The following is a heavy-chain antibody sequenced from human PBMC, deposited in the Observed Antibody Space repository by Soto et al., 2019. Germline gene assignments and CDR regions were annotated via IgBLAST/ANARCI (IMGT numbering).Heavy chain of an antibody. J-gene: IGHJ5*02. CDR2: IYYIKTT. Sequence: QVQLQESGPGLVKPSQTLSLTCTVSGGSISSGGYYWSWIRQHPGKGLEWIGYIYYIKTTYYNPALKSRVTISLDTSKTQFSLKLTSVTAADTAVYYCARSVFPWGQGTLVTVSS. V-gene: IGHV4-31*03. CDR3: ARSVFP. CDR1: GGSISSGGYY.